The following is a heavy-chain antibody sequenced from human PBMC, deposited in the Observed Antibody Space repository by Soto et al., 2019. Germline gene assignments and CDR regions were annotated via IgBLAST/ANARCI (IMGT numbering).Heavy chain of an antibody. CDR3: ANAIKGDPTPWDYYYYGMDV. CDR1: GFTFSSYS. CDR2: ISSSSSYI. J-gene: IGHJ6*02. V-gene: IGHV3-21*01. Sequence: GGSLRLSCAASGFTFSSYSMNWVRQAPGKGLEWVSSISSSSSYIYYADSVKGRFTISRDNAKNSLYLQMNSLRAEDTAVYYCANAIKGDPTPWDYYYYGMDVWGQGTTVTVSS. D-gene: IGHD2-21*02.